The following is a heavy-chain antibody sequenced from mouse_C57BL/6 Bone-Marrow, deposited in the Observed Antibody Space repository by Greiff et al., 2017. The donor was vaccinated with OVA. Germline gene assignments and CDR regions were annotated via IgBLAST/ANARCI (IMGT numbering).Heavy chain of an antibody. CDR2: ISSGGSST. J-gene: IGHJ4*01. D-gene: IGHD2-2*01. CDR1: GFTFSSYG. Sequence: EVKLVESGGDLVKPGGSLKLSCAASGFTFSSYGMSWVRQTPDKRLEWVATISSGGSSTYYPDSVKWRCTISRNHAKHTLYLQMSSLKSEDTAMYYCARQGGYYYAMDYWGQGTSVTVSS. CDR3: ARQGGYYYAMDY. V-gene: IGHV5-6*01.